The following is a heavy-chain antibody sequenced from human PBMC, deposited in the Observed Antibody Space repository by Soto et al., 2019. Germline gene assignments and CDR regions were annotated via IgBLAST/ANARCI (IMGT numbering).Heavy chain of an antibody. J-gene: IGHJ3*02. CDR1: GFTSWDYD. D-gene: IGHD2-2*02. CDR2: ISRSGNTM. Sequence: GGSLRLSCAASGFTSWDYDMSWIRQAPGKGLEWASYISRSGNTMYYGDYVKGRFTISRDNAENSVFLQMISLRAEDTAVYYCVREGRSSTSCNTGCAFDIWGQGTMVTVSS. CDR3: VREGRSSTSCNTGCAFDI. V-gene: IGHV3-11*01.